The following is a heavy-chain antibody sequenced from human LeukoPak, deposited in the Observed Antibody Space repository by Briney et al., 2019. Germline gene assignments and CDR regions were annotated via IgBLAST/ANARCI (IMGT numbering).Heavy chain of an antibody. J-gene: IGHJ6*03. D-gene: IGHD6-19*01. Sequence: PSETLSLTCTVSGGSISSYYWSWIRQPAGKGLEWIGRIYTSGSTNYNPSLKSRVTMSVDTSKNQFSLKPSSVTAADTAVYYCARDREQWLVGYYYYYMDVWGKGTTVTVSS. CDR2: IYTSGST. CDR3: ARDREQWLVGYYYYYMDV. V-gene: IGHV4-4*07. CDR1: GGSISSYY.